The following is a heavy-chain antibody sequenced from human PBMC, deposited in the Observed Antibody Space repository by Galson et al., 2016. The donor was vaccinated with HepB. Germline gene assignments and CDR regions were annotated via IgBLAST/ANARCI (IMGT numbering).Heavy chain of an antibody. D-gene: IGHD3-22*01. Sequence: LSLSCAASGFRFSGYAMHWVRQAPGKGLEWVAVISYDGGKKYYADSVKGRFTISRDSSQSTLYLQMNSLRAEDTAVYYCARDGDVPSDYYDSSGRGYFDYWGQGTLVSVSS. CDR2: ISYDGGKK. CDR3: ARDGDVPSDYYDSSGRGYFDY. CDR1: GFRFSGYA. V-gene: IGHV3-30*04. J-gene: IGHJ4*02.